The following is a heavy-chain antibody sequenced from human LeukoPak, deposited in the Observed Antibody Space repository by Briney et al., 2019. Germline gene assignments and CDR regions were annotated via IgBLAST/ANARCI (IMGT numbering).Heavy chain of an antibody. V-gene: IGHV3-48*03. CDR2: ISSGGGTV. J-gene: IGHJ4*01. Sequence: QPGGSLRLSCAASGFTFTSYEMNWVRQGPGKGLEWVSYISSGGGTVYYAASVKGRFAISRDNAKNSLYLHMISLRAEDTAVYYCASRGLYYDYVHGFWGHGTLVTVSS. D-gene: IGHD3-16*01. CDR3: ASRGLYYDYVHGF. CDR1: GFTFTSYE.